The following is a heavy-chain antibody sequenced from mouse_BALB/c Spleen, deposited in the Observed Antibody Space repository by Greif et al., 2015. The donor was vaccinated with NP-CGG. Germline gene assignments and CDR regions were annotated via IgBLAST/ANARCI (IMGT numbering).Heavy chain of an antibody. CDR1: GYSVTSGYY. CDR3: ASIYYGFAY. D-gene: IGHD2-1*01. Sequence: LMESGPGLVKPSQSLSLICSVTGYSVTSGYYWNWIRQFPGNKLEWMGYINYDGSKNYNPSLKNRISITRDTSKNQFFLKLNSVTTEDTATYYCASIYYGFAYWGQGTLVTVSA. CDR2: INYDGSK. V-gene: IGHV3-6*02. J-gene: IGHJ3*01.